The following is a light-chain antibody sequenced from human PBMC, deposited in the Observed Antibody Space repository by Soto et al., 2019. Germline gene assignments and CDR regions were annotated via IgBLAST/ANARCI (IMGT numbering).Light chain of an antibody. CDR3: QQYYSTLIS. CDR2: WAS. V-gene: IGKV4-1*01. J-gene: IGKJ5*01. Sequence: DIALTQSPDSLSLSLGERATINCKSSQSVFYNSYNMSYLAWYQVKPGRPPKLLFSWASTRESGVPDRFSGRGSGTDFTLTISSLQAEDVAVYYCQQYYSTLISFGQGTRLEIK. CDR1: QSVFYNSYNMSY.